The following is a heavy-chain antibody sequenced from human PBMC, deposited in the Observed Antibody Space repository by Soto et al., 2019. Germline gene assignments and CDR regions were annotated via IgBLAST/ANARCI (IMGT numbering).Heavy chain of an antibody. D-gene: IGHD3-10*01. Sequence: PSETLSLTCAVYGGSFSGYYWSWFRQPPGKGLEWMGEINHSGSTNYNPSLKSRVTISVDTSKNQFSLKLSSVTAADTAVYYCARGRGYRDSYGSGSLNWFDPWCQGTLVPVSS. J-gene: IGHJ5*02. CDR2: INHSGST. V-gene: IGHV4-34*01. CDR3: ARGRGYRDSYGSGSLNWFDP. CDR1: GGSFSGYY.